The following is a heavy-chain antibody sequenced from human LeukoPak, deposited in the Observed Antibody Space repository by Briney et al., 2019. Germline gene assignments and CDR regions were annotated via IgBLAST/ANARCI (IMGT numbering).Heavy chain of an antibody. Sequence: GGSLRLSCAASGFTVSSKYMSWVRQAPGKGLEWVSVIYSGGSTYYADSVKGRFTISRDDSKNTLYLQMNSLRAEDTAVYYCARDGFLEWFPYYYYGMDVWGQGTTVTVSS. CDR3: ARDGFLEWFPYYYYGMDV. CDR1: GFTVSSKY. J-gene: IGHJ6*02. V-gene: IGHV3-53*01. D-gene: IGHD3-3*01. CDR2: IYSGGST.